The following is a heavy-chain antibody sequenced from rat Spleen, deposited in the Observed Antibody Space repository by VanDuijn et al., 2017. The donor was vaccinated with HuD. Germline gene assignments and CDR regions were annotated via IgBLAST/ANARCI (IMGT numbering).Heavy chain of an antibody. J-gene: IGHJ2*01. D-gene: IGHD1-2*01. CDR2: IWGNGDT. CDR1: GLSLSSYG. Sequence: QVQLKESGPGLVQPSQTLSLTCTVSGLSLSSYGVLWVRQPPAKGLEWMGVIWGNGDTNYNSALKSRLSISRDTSKSQLFLQMNDLQTEDTAMYFCARSDYSSPYYFDYWGQGVMVTVSS. V-gene: IGHV2S61*01. CDR3: ARSDYSSPYYFDY.